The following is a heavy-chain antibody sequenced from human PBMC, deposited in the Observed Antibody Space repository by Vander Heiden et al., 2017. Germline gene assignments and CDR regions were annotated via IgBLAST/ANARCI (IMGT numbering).Heavy chain of an antibody. J-gene: IGHJ4*02. CDR3: ASSGYSYGYGDY. V-gene: IGHV3-7*01. CDR2: IKQDGSEK. CDR1: GFTFRSYW. Sequence: EVQLVESGGGLVQPGGSLSLSCAASGFTFRSYWMRWVRRARGKGLEWVANIKQDGSEKYYVDSGKGRFTISRDNAKNSLYLQMNSLRAEDTAVYYCASSGYSYGYGDYWGQGTLVTVSS. D-gene: IGHD5-18*01.